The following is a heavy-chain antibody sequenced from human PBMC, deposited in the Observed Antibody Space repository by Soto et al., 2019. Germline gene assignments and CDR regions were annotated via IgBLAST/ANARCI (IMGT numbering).Heavy chain of an antibody. CDR3: ARDRNPLHSSSWANWFDP. V-gene: IGHV1-2*02. CDR1: GYTFTGYY. J-gene: IGHJ5*02. CDR2: INPNSGGT. Sequence: ASVKVSCKASGYTFTGYYMHWVRQAPGQGLEWMGWINPNSGGTNYAQKFQGRVTMTRDTSISTAYMELSRLRSDDTAVYYCARDRNPLHSSSWANWFDPWRQGTLVTVSS. D-gene: IGHD6-13*01.